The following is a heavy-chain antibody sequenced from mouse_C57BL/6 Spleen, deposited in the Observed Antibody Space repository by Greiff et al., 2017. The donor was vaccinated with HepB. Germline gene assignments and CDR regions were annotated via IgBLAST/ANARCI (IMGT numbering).Heavy chain of an antibody. D-gene: IGHD1-1*01. V-gene: IGHV14-4*01. J-gene: IGHJ3*01. CDR2: IDPENGDT. Sequence: EVKLQESGAELVRPGASVKLSCTASGFNIKDDYMHWVKQRPEQGLEWIGWIDPENGDTEYASKFQGKATITADTSSNTAYLQLSSLTSEDTAVYYCTLYGSSYEFAYWGQGTLVTVSA. CDR1: GFNIKDDY. CDR3: TLYGSSYEFAY.